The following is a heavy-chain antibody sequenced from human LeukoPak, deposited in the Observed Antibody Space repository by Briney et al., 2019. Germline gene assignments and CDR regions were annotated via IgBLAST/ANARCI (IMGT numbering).Heavy chain of an antibody. V-gene: IGHV3-23*01. CDR1: GFTFSSYA. J-gene: IGHJ4*02. CDR3: AKDRYYYDSSGYPDY. D-gene: IGHD3-22*01. CDR2: ISGSGGST. Sequence: GGSLRLSCVASGFTFSSYAMSWVRQAPGKGLEWVSAISGSGGSTYYADSVKGRFTISRDNSKNTLYLQMNSLRAEDTAVYYCAKDRYYYDSSGYPDYWGQGTLVTVSS.